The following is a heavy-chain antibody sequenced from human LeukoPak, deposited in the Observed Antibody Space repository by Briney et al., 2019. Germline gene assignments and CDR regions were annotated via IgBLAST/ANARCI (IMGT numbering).Heavy chain of an antibody. D-gene: IGHD4-17*01. CDR3: AKDRKTTVTNWFDP. V-gene: IGHV3-9*01. Sequence: GGSPRLSCAASGFTFDDYAMHWVRQAPGKGLEWVSGISWNSGSIGYADSVKGRFTISRDNAKNSLYLQMNSLRAEDTALYYCAKDRKTTVTNWFDPWGQGTLVTVSS. CDR1: GFTFDDYA. J-gene: IGHJ5*02. CDR2: ISWNSGSI.